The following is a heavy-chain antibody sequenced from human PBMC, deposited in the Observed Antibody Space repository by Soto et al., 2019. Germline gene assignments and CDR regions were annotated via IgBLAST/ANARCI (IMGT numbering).Heavy chain of an antibody. CDR3: ARPLNYDFWSGYFGAFDI. Sequence: EVQLVQSGAEVKKPGESLKISCKGSGYSFTSYWIGWVRQMPGKGLEWMGIIYPGDSDTRYSPSFQGQVTISADKSISTAYLQWSSLKASDTAMYYCARPLNYDFWSGYFGAFDIWGQGTMVTVSS. CDR2: IYPGDSDT. CDR1: GYSFTSYW. D-gene: IGHD3-3*01. J-gene: IGHJ3*02. V-gene: IGHV5-51*01.